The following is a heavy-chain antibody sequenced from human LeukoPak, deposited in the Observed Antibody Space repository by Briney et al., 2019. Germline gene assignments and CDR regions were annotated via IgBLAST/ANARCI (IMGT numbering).Heavy chain of an antibody. CDR1: GGSISSSSYY. J-gene: IGHJ6*02. CDR2: IYYSGST. CDR3: ARGSLSIRLRFLEWSKTPPYYYGMDV. D-gene: IGHD3-3*01. Sequence: SETLSLTCTVSGGSISSSSYYWGWIRQPPGKGVEWIGSIYYSGSTYYNSSLKSRVTISVDTSKNQFSLKLGSVTAADTAVYYCARGSLSIRLRFLEWSKTPPYYYGMDVWGQGTTVTVSS. V-gene: IGHV4-39*01.